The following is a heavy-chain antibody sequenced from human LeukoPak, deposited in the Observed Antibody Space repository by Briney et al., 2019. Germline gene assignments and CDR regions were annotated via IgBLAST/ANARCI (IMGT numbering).Heavy chain of an antibody. CDR2: IYSGGST. CDR1: GFTFGSYA. D-gene: IGHD2-21*02. CDR3: ARGNYCGGDCYSDYFDY. Sequence: GGSLRLSCAASGFTFGSYAMSWVRQAPGKGLEWVSVIYSGGSTYYADSVKGRFTISRDNSKNTLYLQMNSLRAEDTAVYYCARGNYCGGDCYSDYFDYWGQGTLVTVSS. J-gene: IGHJ4*02. V-gene: IGHV3-53*01.